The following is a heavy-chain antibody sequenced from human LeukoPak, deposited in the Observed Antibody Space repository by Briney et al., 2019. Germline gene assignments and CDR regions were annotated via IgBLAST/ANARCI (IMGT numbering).Heavy chain of an antibody. CDR2: ISKSGSTI. V-gene: IGHV3-48*03. J-gene: IGHJ4*02. D-gene: IGHD2-15*01. Sequence: GGSLRLSCAASGFTFSSYEMNWVRQAPGKGLEWVSYISKSGSTIYYADSVKGRFTISRDNAKNSLYLQMNSLRGEDTVVYYCARDHCSGGRCYPLDYWGQGTLVTVSS. CDR1: GFTFSSYE. CDR3: ARDHCSGGRCYPLDY.